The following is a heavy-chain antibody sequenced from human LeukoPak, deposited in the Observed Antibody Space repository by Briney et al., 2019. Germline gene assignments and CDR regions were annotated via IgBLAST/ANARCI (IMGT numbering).Heavy chain of an antibody. CDR1: GFTFSSYA. V-gene: IGHV3-30-3*01. D-gene: IGHD6-13*01. CDR3: ARERWTSAAAGLLYYYGMDV. CDR2: ISYDGSNK. Sequence: GRSLRLSCAASGFTFSSYAMHWVRQAPGKGLEWVAVISYDGSNKYYADSVKGRFTISRDNSKNTLYLQMNSLRAEDTAVYYCARERWTSAAAGLLYYYGMDVWGQGTTVTVSS. J-gene: IGHJ6*02.